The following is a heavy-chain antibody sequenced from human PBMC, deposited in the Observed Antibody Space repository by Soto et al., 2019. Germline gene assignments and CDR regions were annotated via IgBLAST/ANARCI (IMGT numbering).Heavy chain of an antibody. Sequence: QVQLVESGGGVVQPGRSLRLSCAASGFTFSSYAMHWVRQVPGKGLEWVAVISYDGSNKYYADSVKGRFTIFRDNSKNTLYLQMNSLRAEDTAVYYCARGVDYSHWLSRNYYFYGMDVWGQGTTVTVSS. V-gene: IGHV3-30-3*01. CDR2: ISYDGSNK. D-gene: IGHD3-9*01. CDR3: ARGVDYSHWLSRNYYFYGMDV. CDR1: GFTFSSYA. J-gene: IGHJ6*02.